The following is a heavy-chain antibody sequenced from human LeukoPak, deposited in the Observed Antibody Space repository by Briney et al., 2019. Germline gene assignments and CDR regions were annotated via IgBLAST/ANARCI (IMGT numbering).Heavy chain of an antibody. CDR2: IYHSGST. V-gene: IGHV4-38-2*02. CDR1: GYSISSGYY. Sequence: SETLSLTCTVSGYSISSGYYWGWIRQPPGKGLEWIGSIYHSGSTYYNPSLKSRVTISVDTSKNQFSLKLSSVTAADTAVYYCARERIAAANSWFDPWGQGTLVTVSS. CDR3: ARERIAAANSWFDP. J-gene: IGHJ5*02. D-gene: IGHD6-13*01.